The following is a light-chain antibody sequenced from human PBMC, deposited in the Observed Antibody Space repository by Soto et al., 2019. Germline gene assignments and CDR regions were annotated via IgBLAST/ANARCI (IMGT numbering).Light chain of an antibody. J-gene: IGLJ1*01. CDR2: EVS. CDR1: SSDVGGYNY. Sequence: QSVLAQPASVSGSPGQSITISCTGTSSDVGGYNYVSWYQQHPGKVPKLMIYEVSNRPSGVSNRFSGSKSGNTASLTVSGLQAEDEADHYCTSHAGTINFPYIFGTGTKVTVL. CDR3: TSHAGTINFPYI. V-gene: IGLV2-14*01.